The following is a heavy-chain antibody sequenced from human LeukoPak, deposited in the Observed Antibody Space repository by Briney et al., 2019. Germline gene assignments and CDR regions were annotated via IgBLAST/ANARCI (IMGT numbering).Heavy chain of an antibody. CDR1: GYTFTGHY. J-gene: IGHJ4*02. D-gene: IGHD6-19*01. V-gene: IGHV3-30*18. Sequence: SCKASGYTFTGHYMHWVRQAPGKGLEWVAVISYDGRNKYYADSVKGRFTISRDNSQNTLSLQMNSLRAEDTAVYYCVKDGDDSGWNYFDYWGQGTLVTVSS. CDR2: ISYDGRNK. CDR3: VKDGDDSGWNYFDY.